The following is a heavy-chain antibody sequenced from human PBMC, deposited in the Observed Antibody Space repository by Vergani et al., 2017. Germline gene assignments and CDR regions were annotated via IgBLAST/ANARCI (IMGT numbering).Heavy chain of an antibody. V-gene: IGHV4-61*02. CDR1: GGSISSGSYY. Sequence: QVQLQESGPGLVKPSQTLSLTCTVSGGSISSGSYYWSWIRQHAGKGLEWIGRIYTSGSTYYNPSLKSRVTISVDTSKNQFSLKLSSVTAADTAVYYCARGIKAEFWSGTPYYMDVWGKGTTVTVSS. CDR2: IYTSGST. J-gene: IGHJ6*03. CDR3: ARGIKAEFWSGTPYYMDV. D-gene: IGHD3-3*01.